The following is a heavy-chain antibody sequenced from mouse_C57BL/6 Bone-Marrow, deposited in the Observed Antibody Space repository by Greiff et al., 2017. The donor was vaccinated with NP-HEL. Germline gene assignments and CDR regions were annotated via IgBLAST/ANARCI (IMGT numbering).Heavy chain of an antibody. D-gene: IGHD1-1*01. Sequence: EVKLMESGGGLVQSGRSLRLSCATSGFTFSDFYMEWVRQAPGKGLEWIAASRNKANDYTTEYSASVKGRFIVSRDTSQSILYLQMNALRAEDTAIYYCARECTVVAEDWYFDVWGTVTTVTVSS. CDR2: SRNKANDYTT. CDR1: GFTFSDFY. J-gene: IGHJ1*03. V-gene: IGHV7-1*01. CDR3: ARECTVVAEDWYFDV.